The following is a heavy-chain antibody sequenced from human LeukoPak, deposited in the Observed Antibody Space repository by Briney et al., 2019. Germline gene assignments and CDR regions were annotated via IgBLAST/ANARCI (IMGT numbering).Heavy chain of an antibody. CDR2: INPKSGNT. V-gene: IGHV1-2*02. J-gene: IGHJ4*02. Sequence: ASVKVSCKASGYTFTGYYIHWVRQAPEQGLQGMGCINPKSGNTDFAQKFQGRVAITSDTSTSTAYLEMRTLTSDDTAVYFCARAGYDYGDSFDYWGQGALVTVSS. CDR1: GYTFTGYY. CDR3: ARAGYDYGDSFDY. D-gene: IGHD4-17*01.